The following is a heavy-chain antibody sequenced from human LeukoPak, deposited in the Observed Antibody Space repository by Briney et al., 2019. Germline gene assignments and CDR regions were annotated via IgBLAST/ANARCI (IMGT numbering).Heavy chain of an antibody. Sequence: PGGSLRLSCAASGFTFSSYDMHWVRRATGKGLEWVSAIGTAGDTYYPGSVKGRFTISRENAKNSLYLQMNSLRAGDTAVYYCARPQGWDYYYYMDVWGKGTTVTVSS. V-gene: IGHV3-13*01. J-gene: IGHJ6*03. D-gene: IGHD1-26*01. CDR2: IGTAGDT. CDR3: ARPQGWDYYYYMDV. CDR1: GFTFSSYD.